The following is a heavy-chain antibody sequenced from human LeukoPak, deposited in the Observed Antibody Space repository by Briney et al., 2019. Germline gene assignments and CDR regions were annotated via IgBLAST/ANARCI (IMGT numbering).Heavy chain of an antibody. V-gene: IGHV4-34*01. CDR1: GGSFSGYY. CDR2: INHSGST. D-gene: IGHD5-18*01. J-gene: IGHJ4*02. Sequence: SETLSLTCAAYGGSFSGYYWSRIRQPPGKGLEWIGEINHSGSTNYNPSLKSRVTISVDTSKNQFSLKLSSVTAADTAVYYCARGRYSYGSTRYFDYWGQGTLVTVSS. CDR3: ARGRYSYGSTRYFDY.